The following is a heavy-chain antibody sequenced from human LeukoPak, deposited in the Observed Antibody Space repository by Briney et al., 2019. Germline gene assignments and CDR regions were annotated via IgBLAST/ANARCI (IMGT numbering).Heavy chain of an antibody. CDR3: AKGVDYCSGGSCPADY. CDR1: GFTFSSYS. CDR2: IWYDGSNK. D-gene: IGHD2-15*01. V-gene: IGHV3-33*06. J-gene: IGHJ4*02. Sequence: PGRSLRLSCAASGFTFSSYSMHWVRQAPGKGLEWVAVIWYDGSNKYYADSVKGRFTISRDNSKNTLYLQMNSLRAEDTAVYYCAKGVDYCSGGSCPADYWGPGTLVTVSS.